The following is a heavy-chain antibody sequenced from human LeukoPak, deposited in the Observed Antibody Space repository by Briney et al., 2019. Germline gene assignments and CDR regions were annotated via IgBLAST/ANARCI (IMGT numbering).Heavy chain of an antibody. CDR1: GGTFGSNV. CDR2: IIPIFGRA. J-gene: IGHJ4*02. Sequence: GASVKVSCKASGGTFGSNVVTWLRQAPGQGLEWMGRIIPIFGRANSAQKFQGRVAITSDESTNTVYMELSSLRSEDTAVYYCATESTSGYHYANWGQGTLVTVSS. CDR3: ATESTSGYHYAN. V-gene: IGHV1-69*13. D-gene: IGHD3-22*01.